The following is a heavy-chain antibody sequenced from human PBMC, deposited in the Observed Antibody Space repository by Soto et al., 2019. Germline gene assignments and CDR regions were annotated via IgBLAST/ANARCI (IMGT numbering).Heavy chain of an antibody. Sequence: ASVKVSCKASGYTFTSYYMHWVRQAPGQGLEWMGGIIPIFGTANYAQKFQGRVTITADESTSTAYMELSSLRSEDTAVYYCARVDSYGINYYYYYGMDVWGQGTTVTV. D-gene: IGHD5-18*01. V-gene: IGHV1-69*13. CDR2: IIPIFGTA. CDR3: ARVDSYGINYYYYYGMDV. CDR1: GYTFTSYY. J-gene: IGHJ6*02.